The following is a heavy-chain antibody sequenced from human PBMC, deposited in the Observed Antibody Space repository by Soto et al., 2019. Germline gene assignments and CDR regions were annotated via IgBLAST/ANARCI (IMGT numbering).Heavy chain of an antibody. J-gene: IGHJ4*02. CDR3: AKDIRDYDFWSGYSCDY. D-gene: IGHD3-3*01. V-gene: IGHV3-23*01. Sequence: EVPLLESGGGLVQPGGSLRRSCAASGFTFSSYAMSWVRQAPGKGLELVSAISGSGGSTYYADSVKGRFTISRDNTKNTLYLQMICLRAEDTAVYYCAKDIRDYDFWSGYSCDYWGQGTLVTVSA. CDR2: ISGSGGST. CDR1: GFTFSSYA.